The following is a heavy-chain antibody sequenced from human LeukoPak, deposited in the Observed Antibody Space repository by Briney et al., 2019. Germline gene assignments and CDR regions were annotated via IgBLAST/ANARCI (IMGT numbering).Heavy chain of an antibody. J-gene: IGHJ4*02. CDR3: ARLGAGPTYYDFWSGYSSFYFDY. CDR1: GGSFSGYH. CDR2: ISSSGNT. Sequence: SETLSLTCAVYGGSFSGYHWGWIRQPPGKGLEWIGGISSSGNTYYNPSLKSRITISIDTSKNHFSLKLSSVSAADTAVYYCARLGAGPTYYDFWSGYSSFYFDYWGQGTLVTVSS. V-gene: IGHV4-34*01. D-gene: IGHD3-3*01.